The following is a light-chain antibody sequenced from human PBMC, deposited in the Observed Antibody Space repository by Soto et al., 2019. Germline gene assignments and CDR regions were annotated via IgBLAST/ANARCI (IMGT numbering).Light chain of an antibody. V-gene: IGKV3-11*01. CDR1: QSIGLA. J-gene: IGKJ1*01. CDR2: DAS. Sequence: EIVVKKDRPTLNLSPGERATLSCRASQSIGLAIAWYQHKPGQAPRLLIFDASQRATGIPARFRGSGSGTDFTLSICSLEPDDYAVYYYMRLTARPPWTIARGTKVDIK. CDR3: MRLTARPPWT.